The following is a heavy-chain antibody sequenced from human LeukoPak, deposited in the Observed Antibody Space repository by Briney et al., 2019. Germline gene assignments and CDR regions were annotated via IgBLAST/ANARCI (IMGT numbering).Heavy chain of an antibody. D-gene: IGHD3-22*01. Sequence: SETLSLTCAVYGGSFSGYYWSWIRQPPGKGLEWIGEINHSGSTNYNPSLKSRVTISVDTSKNQFSLKLSSVTAADTAVYYCARARYYYDSSGYYQFDYWGRGTLVTVSS. V-gene: IGHV4-34*01. CDR3: ARARYYYDSSGYYQFDY. CDR1: GGSFSGYY. CDR2: INHSGST. J-gene: IGHJ4*02.